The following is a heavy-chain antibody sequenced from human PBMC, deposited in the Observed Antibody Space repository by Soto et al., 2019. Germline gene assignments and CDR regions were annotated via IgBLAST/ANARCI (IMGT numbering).Heavy chain of an antibody. CDR3: ARTWVVVTAIVAFDI. Sequence: SETLSLTCTVSGGSISSGGYYWSWIRQHPGKGLEWIGYIYYSGSTYYNPSLKSRVTISVDTSKNQFSLKLMSVTAADTAVFYCARTWVVVTAIVAFDIWGQGTMVTVSS. J-gene: IGHJ3*02. V-gene: IGHV4-31*03. CDR2: IYYSGST. CDR1: GGSISSGGYY. D-gene: IGHD2-21*02.